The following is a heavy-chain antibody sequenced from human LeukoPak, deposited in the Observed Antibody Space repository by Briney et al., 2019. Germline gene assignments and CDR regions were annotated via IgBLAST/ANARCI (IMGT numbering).Heavy chain of an antibody. CDR3: VKPGRGTNYGMDV. Sequence: GGSLTLSCAASGFTFSSYAMSWVRHAQAQGLEWVSAISGSGGSTYYADSVKGRFPITRDNCKNTLYLQMNSLRAEDTAVYYCVKPGRGTNYGMDVWGQGTTVTVSS. CDR2: ISGSGGST. V-gene: IGHV3-23*01. CDR1: GFTFSSYA. D-gene: IGHD3-16*01. J-gene: IGHJ6*02.